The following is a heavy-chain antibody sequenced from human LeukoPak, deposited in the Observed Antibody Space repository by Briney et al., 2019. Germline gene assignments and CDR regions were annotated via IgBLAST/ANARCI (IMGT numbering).Heavy chain of an antibody. J-gene: IGHJ4*02. D-gene: IGHD2-21*02. CDR1: GGSISSGSYY. CDR3: ARAYCGGDCYSGLGS. V-gene: IGHV4-61*02. Sequence: SETLSLTCTVSGGSISSGSYYWSWIRQPAGKGLEWIGRIYTSGSTNYNPSLKSRVTISVDTSKNQFSLKLSSVTAADTAVYYCARAYCGGDCYSGLGSWGQGTLVTVSS. CDR2: IYTSGST.